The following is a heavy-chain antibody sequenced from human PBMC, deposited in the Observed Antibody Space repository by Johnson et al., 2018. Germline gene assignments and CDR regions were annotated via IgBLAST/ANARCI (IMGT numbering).Heavy chain of an antibody. D-gene: IGHD3-22*01. CDR1: GFTFRSYG. J-gene: IGHJ3*02. Sequence: VQLVQSGGGVVQPGRSLRLSCAASGFTFRSYGMHWVRQAPGKGLEWVAIIWYDGSNKYYADSVKGRFTISRDNSKNTLYLRMNSLRAEDTAVYYCARVSGSSGYYYSAFDIWGQGTMVTVSS. CDR3: ARVSGSSGYYYSAFDI. V-gene: IGHV3-33*01. CDR2: IWYDGSNK.